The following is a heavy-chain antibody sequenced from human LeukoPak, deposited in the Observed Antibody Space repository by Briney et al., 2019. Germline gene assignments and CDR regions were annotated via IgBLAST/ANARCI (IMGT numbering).Heavy chain of an antibody. CDR2: INPSGGST. D-gene: IGHD3-22*01. J-gene: IGHJ4*02. CDR1: GYTFTGYY. CDR3: ARGPEVYYYDSSGYYSSY. Sequence: ASVKVSCKASGYTFTGYYMHWVRQAPGQGLEWMGIINPSGGSTSYAQKFQGRVTMTRDMSTSTVYMELSSLRSEDTAVYYCARGPEVYYYDSSGYYSSYWGQGTLVTVSS. V-gene: IGHV1-46*01.